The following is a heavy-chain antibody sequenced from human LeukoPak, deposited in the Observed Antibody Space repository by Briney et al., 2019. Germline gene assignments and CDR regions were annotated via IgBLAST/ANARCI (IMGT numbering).Heavy chain of an antibody. Sequence: RSGGSLRLSCAASGFTFSSYSMNWARQAPGKGLEWVSSISSSSSYIYYADSVKGRFTISRDNSKNTLYLQMNSLRAEDTAVYYCAKPLLNCGGDCYIFDYWGQGTLVTVSS. CDR3: AKPLLNCGGDCYIFDY. CDR2: ISSSSSYI. J-gene: IGHJ4*02. CDR1: GFTFSSYS. D-gene: IGHD2-21*02. V-gene: IGHV3-21*04.